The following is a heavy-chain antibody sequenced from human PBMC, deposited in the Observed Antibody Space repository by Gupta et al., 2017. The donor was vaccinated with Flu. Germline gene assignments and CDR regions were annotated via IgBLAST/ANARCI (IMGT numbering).Heavy chain of an antibody. CDR1: FSNYW. D-gene: IGHD6-19*01. V-gene: IGHV3-7*01. Sequence: FSNYWMSWVRQAPGKGLEWVANIKRDGSEICDRDAVKGRFTISRDNAKNLLDLQMKRRRAEDTAVYHCSAVSASHSEANYLWGQGTMVTVSS. CDR3: SAVSASHSEANYL. J-gene: IGHJ3*01. CDR2: IKRDGSEI.